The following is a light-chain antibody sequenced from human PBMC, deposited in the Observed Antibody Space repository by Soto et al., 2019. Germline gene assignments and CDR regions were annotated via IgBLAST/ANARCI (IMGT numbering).Light chain of an antibody. CDR3: QQYNTYTGT. CDR2: DAS. V-gene: IGKV1-5*01. Sequence: DIQMTQSPSTLSVSVGDRVTITCGASQSISSWLAWYQQKQGKAPNLLIYDASSLESGVRSRLRGSGYGRELTITISSMKNDDFETYYCQQYNTYTGTFGHGTKVDIK. J-gene: IGKJ1*01. CDR1: QSISSW.